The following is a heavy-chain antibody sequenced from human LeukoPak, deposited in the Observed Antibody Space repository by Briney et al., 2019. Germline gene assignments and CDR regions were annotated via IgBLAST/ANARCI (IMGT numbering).Heavy chain of an antibody. D-gene: IGHD5-18*01. CDR2: ISSSSSYI. V-gene: IGHV3-21*01. Sequence: GRSLRLSCAASGFTFSSYGMHWVRQAPGKGLEWVSSISSSSSYIYYADSVKGRFTISRDNAKNSLYLQMNSLRAEDTAVYYCARDKGEYSYGPGPFDYWGQGTLVTVSS. CDR3: ARDKGEYSYGPGPFDY. CDR1: GFTFSSYG. J-gene: IGHJ4*02.